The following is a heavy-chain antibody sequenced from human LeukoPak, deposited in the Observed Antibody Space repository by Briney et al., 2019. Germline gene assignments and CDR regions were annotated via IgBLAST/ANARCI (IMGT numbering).Heavy chain of an antibody. V-gene: IGHV3-23*01. CDR1: RITFSSHS. CDR2: ISGSGDNT. CDR3: TRPGIHGEGDY. Sequence: PGGSLRLSCAASRITFSSHSMSWVRQAPGKGLEWVSSISGSGDNTYYADSVKGRFTISRDNSKNTLYLQVNSLKTEDTAVYYCTRPGIHGEGDYWGQGTLVTVSS. D-gene: IGHD1-14*01. J-gene: IGHJ4*02.